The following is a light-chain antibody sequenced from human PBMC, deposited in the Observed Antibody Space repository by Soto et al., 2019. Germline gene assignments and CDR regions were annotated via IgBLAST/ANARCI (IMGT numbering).Light chain of an antibody. V-gene: IGKV1-9*01. CDR2: AAS. Sequence: IQLTQSPSSLSASVGDRVTISSRASQGIGSYLAWYQQKPGKAPRLLIFAASTLETGVPSRFSGSGFGPDFTLTISSLLPEDLATYYCQQANSFPLTFGPGTKLHI. CDR1: QGIGSY. J-gene: IGKJ3*01. CDR3: QQANSFPLT.